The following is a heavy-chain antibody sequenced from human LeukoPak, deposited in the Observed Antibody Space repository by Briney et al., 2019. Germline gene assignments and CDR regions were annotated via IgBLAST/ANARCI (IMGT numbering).Heavy chain of an antibody. D-gene: IGHD3-16*01. J-gene: IGHJ4*02. CDR2: IYFSGST. V-gene: IGHV4-59*08. Sequence: SETLSLTCTVSGGSISSYYWSWIRLPPGKGLEWIGYIYFSGSTNYNPSLKSRVTISLDTSKNQFSLKLSSVTAADTAVYYCARHWGGKVDYWGQGTLVTVSS. CDR1: GGSISSYY. CDR3: ARHWGGKVDY.